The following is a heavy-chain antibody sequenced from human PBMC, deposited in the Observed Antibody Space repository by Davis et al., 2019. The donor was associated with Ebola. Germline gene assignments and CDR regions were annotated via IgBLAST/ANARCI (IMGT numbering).Heavy chain of an antibody. CDR2: IRSKANSYAT. J-gene: IGHJ4*02. D-gene: IGHD3-3*01. Sequence: GESLKISCAASGFTFSGSAMHWVRQASGKGLEWVGRIRSKANSYATAYAASVKGRFTISRDDSKNTAYLQMNSLRAEDTALYYCARDRRISGYYDFWSGYYMYSYFDYWGQGTLVTVSS. CDR3: ARDRRISGYYDFWSGYYMYSYFDY. CDR1: GFTFSGSA. V-gene: IGHV3-73*01.